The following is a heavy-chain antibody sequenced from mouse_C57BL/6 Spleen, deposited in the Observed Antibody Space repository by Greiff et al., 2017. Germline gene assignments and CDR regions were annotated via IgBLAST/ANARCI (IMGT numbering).Heavy chain of an antibody. J-gene: IGHJ4*01. D-gene: IGHD2-2*01. V-gene: IGHV1-82*01. Sequence: QVQLQQSGPELVKPGASVKISCKASGYAFSSSWMNWVKQRPGQGLEWIGRIYPGDGDTNYNGTFKGKATLTADTSSSTAYMQLSSLTSEDSAVYFCARPPYGYVYAMDYWGQGTSVTVSS. CDR1: GYAFSSSW. CDR3: ARPPYGYVYAMDY. CDR2: IYPGDGDT.